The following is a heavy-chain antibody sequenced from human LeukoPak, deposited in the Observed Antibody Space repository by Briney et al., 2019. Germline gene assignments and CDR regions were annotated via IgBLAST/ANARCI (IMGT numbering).Heavy chain of an antibody. CDR2: ISYDESNI. V-gene: IGHV3-30*18. Sequence: GGSLRLSCATSGFTFNAYGMHWVRQAPAKGLEWVAFISYDESNIYYGDSVKGRFTISRNNSRNTLYLQMNDLRTEDTAVYYCAKDPDFYYWGQGTLVTVSS. J-gene: IGHJ4*02. CDR1: GFTFNAYG. CDR3: AKDPDFYY.